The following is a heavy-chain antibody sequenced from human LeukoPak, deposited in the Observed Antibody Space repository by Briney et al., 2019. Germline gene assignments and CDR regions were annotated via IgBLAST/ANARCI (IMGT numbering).Heavy chain of an antibody. D-gene: IGHD6-13*01. CDR2: IYYTGST. V-gene: IGHV4-59*08. Sequence: SETLSLTCTVSGGSISSSYWSWIRQPPGKGLEWIGYIYYTGSTNYNPSLKSRVTISVDTSKNQFSLKLSSVTAADTAVYYCARSIAGWGQGTLVTVSS. J-gene: IGHJ4*02. CDR3: ARSIAG. CDR1: GGSISSSY.